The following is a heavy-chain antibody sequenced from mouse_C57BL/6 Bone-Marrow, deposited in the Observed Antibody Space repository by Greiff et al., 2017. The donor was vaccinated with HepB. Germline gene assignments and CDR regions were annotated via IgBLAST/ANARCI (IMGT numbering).Heavy chain of an antibody. CDR3: TSTLMDY. J-gene: IGHJ4*01. CDR1: CFNIKDDY. V-gene: IGHV14-4*01. D-gene: IGHD2-1*01. CDR2: IDPENGDT. Sequence: EVKLMESGAELVRPGASVKLSCTASCFNIKDDYMHWVKQRPEQGLEWIGWIDPENGDTEYASKFQGKATITADTSSNTAYLQLSSLTSEDTAVYYCTSTLMDYWGQGTSVTVSS.